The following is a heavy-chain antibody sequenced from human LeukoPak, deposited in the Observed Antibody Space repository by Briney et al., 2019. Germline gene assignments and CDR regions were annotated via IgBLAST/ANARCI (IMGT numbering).Heavy chain of an antibody. Sequence: SVKVSCKASGGTFSSYAISWVRQAPGQGLGWMGGIIPIIGTANYAQKFQGRVTITADKSTSTAYMELSSLRSEDTAVYYCARACCSGGRSYYYYGMDVWGQGTTVTVSS. CDR3: ARACCSGGRSYYYYGMDV. CDR2: IIPIIGTA. J-gene: IGHJ6*02. V-gene: IGHV1-69*06. D-gene: IGHD2-15*01. CDR1: GGTFSSYA.